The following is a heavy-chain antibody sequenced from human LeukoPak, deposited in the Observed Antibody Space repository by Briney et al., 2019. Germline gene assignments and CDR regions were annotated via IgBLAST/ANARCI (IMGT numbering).Heavy chain of an antibody. D-gene: IGHD3-10*01. CDR2: ISWNSGSI. Sequence: GRSLRLSCAASGFTFDDYAMHWVRQAPGKGLEWVSGISWNSGSIGYADSVKGRFTISRDNAKNSLYLQMNSLRAEDTALYYCARDGFRGVITDNYYYGMDVWGQGTTVTVSS. V-gene: IGHV3-9*01. J-gene: IGHJ6*02. CDR3: ARDGFRGVITDNYYYGMDV. CDR1: GFTFDDYA.